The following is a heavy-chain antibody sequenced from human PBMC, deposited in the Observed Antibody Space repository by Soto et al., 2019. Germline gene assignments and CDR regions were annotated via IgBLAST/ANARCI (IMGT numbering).Heavy chain of an antibody. CDR1: GYTFTGYY. J-gene: IGHJ6*02. Sequence: GSVKVSCKASGYTFTGYYMHWVRQAPGRGREWMGWINPNSGGTNYAQKFQGRVTMTTDTSTSTAYMELRSLRSDDTAVYYCARDPISYYYGSGSFRPIGYYYGMDVWGQGTTVTVSS. V-gene: IGHV1-2*02. CDR2: INPNSGGT. CDR3: ARDPISYYYGSGSFRPIGYYYGMDV. D-gene: IGHD3-10*01.